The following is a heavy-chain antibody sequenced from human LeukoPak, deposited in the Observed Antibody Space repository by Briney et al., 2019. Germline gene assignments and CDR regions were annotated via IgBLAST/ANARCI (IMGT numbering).Heavy chain of an antibody. V-gene: IGHV3-66*01. D-gene: IGHD2/OR15-2a*01. CDR2: IYSAGTT. Sequence: PGGSLRLSCAASGFTVSTSYMSWVRQAPGKGLEWVSIIYSAGTTYYADSVEGRFTISRDTSKNTLYLQMDSLRVEDTAVYYCATSTYLFFDYWGQGTLVTVSS. CDR3: ATSTYLFFDY. J-gene: IGHJ4*02. CDR1: GFTVSTSY.